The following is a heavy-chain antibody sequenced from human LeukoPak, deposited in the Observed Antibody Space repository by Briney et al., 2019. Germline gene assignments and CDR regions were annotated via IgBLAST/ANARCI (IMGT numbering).Heavy chain of an antibody. Sequence: GGSLRLSCAASGFTFSSYGMHWVRQAPGKGLEWVAVIWYDGSNKYYADSVKGRFTISRDNSKNTLCLQMNSLRAEDTAVYYCARASGLTYYYYYGMVVWGKGTTVTVSS. D-gene: IGHD3-10*01. CDR3: ARASGLTYYYYYGMVV. CDR2: IWYDGSNK. CDR1: GFTFSSYG. J-gene: IGHJ6*04. V-gene: IGHV3-33*01.